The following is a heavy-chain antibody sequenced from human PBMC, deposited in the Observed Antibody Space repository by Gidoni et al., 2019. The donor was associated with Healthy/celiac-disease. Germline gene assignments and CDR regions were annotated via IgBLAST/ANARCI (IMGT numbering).Heavy chain of an antibody. CDR2: IYTSGST. D-gene: IGHD5-18*01. CDR3: ARGWILAGWPAWFDP. J-gene: IGHJ5*02. Sequence: QVQLQESGPGLVTPSETLSLTCTVSGGSISSYYWSWIRQPAGKGLEWIGRIYTSGSTNYNPSLKSRVTMSVDTSKNQFSLKLSSVTAADTAVYYCARGWILAGWPAWFDPWGQGTLVTVSS. CDR1: GGSISSYY. V-gene: IGHV4-4*07.